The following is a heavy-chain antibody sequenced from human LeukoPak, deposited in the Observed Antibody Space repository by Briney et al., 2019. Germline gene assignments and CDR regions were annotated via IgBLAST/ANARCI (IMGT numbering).Heavy chain of an antibody. CDR1: GYTFNGYY. J-gene: IGHJ3*02. V-gene: IGHV1-2*02. D-gene: IGHD3-10*01. Sequence: ASVKASCKASGYTFNGYYMHWVRQAPGQGLEWMGWINPNSGGINYAQDFQGRVTLTRDTSISTAYMELSRLRSDDTAMYYCARNLWFGESTDAFNIWGQGTMVTVSS. CDR2: INPNSGGI. CDR3: ARNLWFGESTDAFNI.